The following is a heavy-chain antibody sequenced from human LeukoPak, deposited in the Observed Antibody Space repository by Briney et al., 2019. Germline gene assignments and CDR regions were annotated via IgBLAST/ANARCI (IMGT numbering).Heavy chain of an antibody. CDR2: ISSSSSYI. CDR1: GFTFSSYS. V-gene: IGHV3-21*01. J-gene: IGHJ4*02. D-gene: IGHD1-26*01. Sequence: GGSLRLSCAASGFTFSSYSRNWVRQAPGKGLEWVSSISSSSSYIYYADSVKGRFTISRDNAKNSLYLQMNSLRAEDTAVYYCARDQVGATTGGDRYWGQGTLVTVSS. CDR3: ARDQVGATTGGDRY.